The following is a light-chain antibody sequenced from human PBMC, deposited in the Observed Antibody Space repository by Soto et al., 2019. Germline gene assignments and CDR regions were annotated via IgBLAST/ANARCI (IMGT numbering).Light chain of an antibody. CDR3: QQYDNLPFT. CDR2: AAS. CDR1: YDISNY. V-gene: IGKV1-33*01. Sequence: DIQMTQSPSSLSASVGDRVTITCQASYDISNYFNWYQQKPGKAPKLLIYAASNLETGVPSRFSGSGSGTDFTFTISSLQPEDIATYYCQQYDNLPFTFGPGTKVDIK. J-gene: IGKJ3*01.